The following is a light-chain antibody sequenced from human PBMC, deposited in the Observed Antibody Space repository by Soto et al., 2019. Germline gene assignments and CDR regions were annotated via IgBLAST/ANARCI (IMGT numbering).Light chain of an antibody. CDR3: SSYTSSTPAL. Sequence: QSALTQPASVSGSPGQSITISCTGTSSDVGGYNYVSWYQQHPGKAPKLMIYEVSNRPSGVSNRFSGSKSGNTASLTISGLHADDDSYYYCSSYTSSTPALFGTGTNVTVL. J-gene: IGLJ1*01. V-gene: IGLV2-14*01. CDR1: SSDVGGYNY. CDR2: EVS.